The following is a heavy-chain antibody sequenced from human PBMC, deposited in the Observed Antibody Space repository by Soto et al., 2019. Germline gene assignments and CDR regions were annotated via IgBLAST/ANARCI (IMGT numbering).Heavy chain of an antibody. CDR1: EYSLSSYW. V-gene: IGHV5-51*01. CDR3: ARHSPLGYSSSWSLRRYYYYGMDV. D-gene: IGHD6-13*01. J-gene: IGHJ6*02. CDR2: IYPADSDT. Sequence: KISSKGPEYSLSSYWIALVRQMRGKGLEWMEIIYPADSDTRYSPSFQDQDTISADKSISTAYLQWSSLKASDTAMYYCARHSPLGYSSSWSLRRYYYYGMDVWGQGTTVPV.